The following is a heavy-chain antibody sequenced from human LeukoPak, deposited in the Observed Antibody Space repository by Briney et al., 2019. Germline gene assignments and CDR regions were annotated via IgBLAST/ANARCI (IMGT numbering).Heavy chain of an antibody. D-gene: IGHD6-19*01. CDR3: ARAEAVAGYVYYYYGMDV. J-gene: IGHJ6*02. CDR1: GYTFTGYY. Sequence: GASVKVSCKASGYTFTGYYMHWVRQAPGQGLEWRGWFNPNSGGTNYAQKFQGRVTMTRDTSIRTAYMWMSRLRSDDTAVYYCARAEAVAGYVYYYYGMDVWAKGPRSPSP. V-gene: IGHV1-2*02. CDR2: FNPNSGGT.